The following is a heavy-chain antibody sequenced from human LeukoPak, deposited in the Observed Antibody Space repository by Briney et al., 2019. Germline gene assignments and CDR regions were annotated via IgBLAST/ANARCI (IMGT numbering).Heavy chain of an antibody. D-gene: IGHD2-2*01. J-gene: IGHJ6*03. V-gene: IGHV4-59*01. Sequence: SSETLSLTCSVSGGSISSYYWSWIRQPPGKGLEWIGYISYSGSTNYNPSLKSRVTISGDTSKNQFSLKLSSVTAADTAVYYCARATKGRTSFYYYYYMDVWGKGTTVTISS. CDR2: ISYSGST. CDR3: ARATKGRTSFYYYYYMDV. CDR1: GGSISSYY.